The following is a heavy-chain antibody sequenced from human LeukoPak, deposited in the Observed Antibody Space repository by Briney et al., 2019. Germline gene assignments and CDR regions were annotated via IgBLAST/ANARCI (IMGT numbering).Heavy chain of an antibody. CDR1: GGSISGYF. CDR2: IYSSGNN. J-gene: IGHJ5*02. D-gene: IGHD3-16*01. Sequence: KPSETLSLTCTVSGGSISGYFWSWIRQSPGKGLEWIGHIYSSGNNNYNPSLQSRVIMSVDTSKNQFSLNLTSVTAADTAVYYCARDSRVLGTYSWFDPWGQGSLVTVSS. V-gene: IGHV4-59*01. CDR3: ARDSRVLGTYSWFDP.